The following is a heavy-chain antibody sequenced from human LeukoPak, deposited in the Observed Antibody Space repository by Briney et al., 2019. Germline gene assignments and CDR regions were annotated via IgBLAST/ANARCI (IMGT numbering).Heavy chain of an antibody. Sequence: GGSLRLSCAASGFTFSNAWMSWVRQAPGKGLEWVSRIKSKTDGGTTDYAAPVKGRFTISRDDSKNTLYLQMNSLKTEDTAVYYCTTAMYYGSGSYYGINWFDPWGQGTLVTVSS. CDR2: IKSKTDGGTT. V-gene: IGHV3-15*01. CDR3: TTAMYYGSGSYYGINWFDP. J-gene: IGHJ5*02. D-gene: IGHD3-10*01. CDR1: GFTFSNAW.